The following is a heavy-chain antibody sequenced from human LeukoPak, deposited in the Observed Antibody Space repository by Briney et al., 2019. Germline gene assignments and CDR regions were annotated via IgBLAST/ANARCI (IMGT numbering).Heavy chain of an antibody. CDR2: ISSSSSYI. CDR3: TMYYDFWSGRKYYYYYYGMDV. CDR1: GFTFSSYS. J-gene: IGHJ6*02. D-gene: IGHD3-3*01. V-gene: IGHV3-21*04. Sequence: GGSLRLSCAASGFTFSSYSMNWVRQAPGKGLEWVSSISSSSSYIFYADSVKGRFTISRDNAKNSLYLQMNSLRAEDTAVYYCTMYYDFWSGRKYYYYYYGMDVWGQGTTVTVSS.